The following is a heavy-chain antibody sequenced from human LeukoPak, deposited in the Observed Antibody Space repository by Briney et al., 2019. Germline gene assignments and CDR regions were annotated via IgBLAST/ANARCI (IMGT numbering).Heavy chain of an antibody. D-gene: IGHD1-14*01. CDR1: GFTFSSHA. V-gene: IGHV3-74*01. CDR3: ARSNQADDY. J-gene: IGHJ4*02. Sequence: GGSLRLSCAASGFTFSSHALSWVRQVPGKGLVWVARINPGGSSITYADSVKGRFTISRDNAKNTLYLQMDSLRAEDTGVYYCARSNQADDYWGQGTLVTVSS. CDR2: INPGGSSI.